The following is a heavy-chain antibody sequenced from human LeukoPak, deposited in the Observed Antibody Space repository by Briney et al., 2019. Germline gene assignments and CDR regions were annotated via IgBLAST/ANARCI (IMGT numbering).Heavy chain of an antibody. J-gene: IGHJ4*02. Sequence: PGGSLRLSCAASGFTFSSSWMAWVRQAPGKGPEWVANIKHDGNEKYYVDSVKGRFTISRDNAKNSLYLEMNSLRADDTAVYYCAGMDHFDYWGQGTLVTVSS. CDR3: AGMDHFDY. CDR1: GFTFSSSW. CDR2: IKHDGNEK. V-gene: IGHV3-7*01. D-gene: IGHD1-14*01.